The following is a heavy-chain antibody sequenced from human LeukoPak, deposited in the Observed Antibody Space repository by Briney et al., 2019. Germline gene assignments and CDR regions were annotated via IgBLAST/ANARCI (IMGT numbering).Heavy chain of an antibody. J-gene: IGHJ4*02. D-gene: IGHD6-19*01. CDR2: IYLGDSDT. V-gene: IGHV5-51*01. CDR1: GYSFTSYW. CDR3: ARHPSYTSGWPLDY. Sequence: PGESLKISCKGSGYSFTSYWIGWVRQMPGKGLEWMGIIYLGDSDTRYSPSFQGQVTISADKSITTAYLQWSSPKASDTAIYYCARHPSYTSGWPLDYWGQGTLVTVSS.